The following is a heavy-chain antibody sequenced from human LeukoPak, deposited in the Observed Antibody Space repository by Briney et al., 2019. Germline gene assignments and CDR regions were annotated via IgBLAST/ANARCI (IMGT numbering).Heavy chain of an antibody. CDR3: ASGEKGWLQFLYY. Sequence: GSSVTVSCKASLYTFTHFGINWVRQAPGQGREWVGWINTNTGKPSYVQGFAGRFVFSLDTSVHTAYLQINSLKAEASAVYYCASGEKGWLQFLYYWGQGTLITVSS. V-gene: IGHV7-4-1*02. CDR1: LYTFTHFG. D-gene: IGHD5-24*01. CDR2: INTNTGKP. J-gene: IGHJ4*02.